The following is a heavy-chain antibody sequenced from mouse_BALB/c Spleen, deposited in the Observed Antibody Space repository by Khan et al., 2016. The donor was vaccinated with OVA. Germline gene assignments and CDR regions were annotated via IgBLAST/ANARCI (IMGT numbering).Heavy chain of an antibody. D-gene: IGHD1-1*01. Sequence: VQLKQSGPGLVKPSQSLSLTCTVTGYSITTDYAWNWIRQFPGNKLEWMGYIRYSGNTKDNPSLKNRIPIKQDTSKTQFFLQLKTVTTEDTARYYCARVYGGDFDYWGQGTTLTVSS. CDR3: ARVYGGDFDY. CDR2: IRYSGNT. CDR1: GYSITTDYA. V-gene: IGHV3-2*02. J-gene: IGHJ2*01.